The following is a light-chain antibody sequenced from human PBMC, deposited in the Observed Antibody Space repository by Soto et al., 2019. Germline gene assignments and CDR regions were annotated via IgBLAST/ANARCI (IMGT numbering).Light chain of an antibody. CDR3: QQYNSYYGT. CDR2: KAS. Sequence: IQFTQSPSAMCASVGHRVTLTCRASQTISSWLAWYQQKPGKAPNLLIYKASSLESGVPSRFSGSGSGTEFTLTLSSLQPDEFATYDGQQYNSYYGTCGQGTKVDIK. CDR1: QTISSW. V-gene: IGKV1-5*03. J-gene: IGKJ1*01.